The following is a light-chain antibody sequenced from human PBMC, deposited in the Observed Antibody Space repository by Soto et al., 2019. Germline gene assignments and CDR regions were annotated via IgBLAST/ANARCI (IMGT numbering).Light chain of an antibody. CDR2: EGI. J-gene: IGLJ1*01. CDR1: SSDIVTYNL. Sequence: QSALPQPASVSGSPGQSITISCTGTSSDIVTYNLVSWYQHYPGKAPKLMIYEGIKRPSGVSNRFSGSKSGNTAFLTSSGLQAEDEADYYCCSYAGSGTDNYVFGSGTKLTVL. CDR3: CSYAGSGTDNYV. V-gene: IGLV2-23*01.